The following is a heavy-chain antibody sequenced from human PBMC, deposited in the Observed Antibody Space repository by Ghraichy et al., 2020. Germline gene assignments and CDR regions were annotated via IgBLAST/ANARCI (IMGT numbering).Heavy chain of an antibody. Sequence: ETLSLTCVGSGFDVSINRMSWVRQAPGKGLEWVSAIYSGGTTDYADSVKGRFTFSRDNSKNTVYLQMNSLRVDDTAVYYCVRDLWAFDIWGQGTLVTVSS. D-gene: IGHD2-21*01. J-gene: IGHJ3*02. CDR2: IYSGGTT. CDR3: VRDLWAFDI. CDR1: GFDVSINR. V-gene: IGHV3-53*01.